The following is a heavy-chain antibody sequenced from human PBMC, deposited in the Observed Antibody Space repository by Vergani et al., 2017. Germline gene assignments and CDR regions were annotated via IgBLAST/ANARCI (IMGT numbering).Heavy chain of an antibody. V-gene: IGHV3-48*01. J-gene: IGHJ4*02. CDR1: GSTFSSYA. CDR3: ARQSRDVFCTNGVCPLGY. D-gene: IGHD2-8*01. CDR2: ISRSRSTR. Sequence: EVQLVESGGGLVQPGGSLRLSCAASGSTFSSYAMNWVRQAPGKGLEWVSYISRSRSTRYYADSLKGRFTISRDNAKNSLHLQMNNLRAEDTAVYYCARQSRDVFCTNGVCPLGYWGQGALVTVSS.